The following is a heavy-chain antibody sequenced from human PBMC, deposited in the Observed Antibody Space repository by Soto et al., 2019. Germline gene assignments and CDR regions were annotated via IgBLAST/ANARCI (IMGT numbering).Heavy chain of an antibody. V-gene: IGHV4-59*12. CDR3: VRIRYQLPSSVLWLDP. CDR2: ISYSGST. Sequence: SATLSLTCTVSGGSISNYYWSWIRQPPGKGLEWVAYISYSGSTLYNLSLKSRVTISVDTSKNQFSLRLISVTAADTAMYFCVRIRYQLPSSVLWLDPWGQGTPVTVSS. CDR1: GGSISNYY. D-gene: IGHD3-16*01. J-gene: IGHJ5*02.